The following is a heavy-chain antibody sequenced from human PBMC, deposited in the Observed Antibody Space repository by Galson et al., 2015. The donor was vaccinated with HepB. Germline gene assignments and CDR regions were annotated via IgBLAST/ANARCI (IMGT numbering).Heavy chain of an antibody. D-gene: IGHD3-3*01. CDR1: GYTFTGYY. J-gene: IGHJ4*02. Sequence: SVKVSCKASGYTFTGYYMHWVRQAPGQGLEWMGWINPNSGGTNYAQKFQGRVTMTRDTSISTAYMELSRLRSDDTAVYYCARDATIFGVALNFDYWGQGTLVTVSS. CDR3: ARDATIFGVALNFDY. CDR2: INPNSGGT. V-gene: IGHV1-2*02.